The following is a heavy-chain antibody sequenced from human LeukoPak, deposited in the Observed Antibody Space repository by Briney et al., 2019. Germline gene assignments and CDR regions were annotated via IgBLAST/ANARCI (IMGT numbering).Heavy chain of an antibody. V-gene: IGHV5-51*01. CDR2: IYPGDSDT. D-gene: IGHD2-2*01. CDR3: ARLGYCSRGTCYAFDY. J-gene: IGHJ4*02. CDR1: GYTFTSKW. Sequence: GESLKISCKGSGYTFTSKWIGWVRQMPGKGLEWMGIIYPGDSDTRYSPSFQGQVTMSADKSITTAYLQWSSLKASDTAMYYCARLGYCSRGTCYAFDYWGQGTLVTVSP.